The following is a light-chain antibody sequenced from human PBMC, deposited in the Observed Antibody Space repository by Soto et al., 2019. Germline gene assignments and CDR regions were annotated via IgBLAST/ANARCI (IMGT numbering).Light chain of an antibody. Sequence: QSVLAQPASVSGTPGQRVTISCSGSSSNIGSNTVSWYQQLPGTAPKLLIYSNNQRPSGVPDRFSDSKSGTSASLAISGLQSEDEADYSCAAWDDSLNGYVFGTGTKVTVL. CDR2: SNN. CDR3: AAWDDSLNGYV. CDR1: SSNIGSNT. V-gene: IGLV1-44*01. J-gene: IGLJ1*01.